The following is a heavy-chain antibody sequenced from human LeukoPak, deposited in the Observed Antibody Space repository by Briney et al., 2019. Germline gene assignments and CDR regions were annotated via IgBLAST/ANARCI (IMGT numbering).Heavy chain of an antibody. CDR1: GFTFSNAW. CDR2: IKSKTDGGTT. D-gene: IGHD3-22*01. Sequence: KPGGALRLSCAASGFTFSNAWMSWVRQAPGKGLEWVGRIKSKTDGGTTDYAAPVKGRFTISRDDSKNTLYLQMNSLKTENTAVYYCTTMLGGYYDSSGYSDYWGQGTLVTVSS. V-gene: IGHV3-15*01. J-gene: IGHJ4*02. CDR3: TTMLGGYYDSSGYSDY.